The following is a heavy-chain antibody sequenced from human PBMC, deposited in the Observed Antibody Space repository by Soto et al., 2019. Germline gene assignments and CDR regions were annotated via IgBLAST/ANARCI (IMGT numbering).Heavy chain of an antibody. CDR3: ARERVTAGGNNYCDP. CDR1: GGTVASSHW. Sequence: SETLSLPCGVSGGTVASSHWWSWVRQSPGGGLEWIGNVYHTGDTNLNPSLQSRVTISVDKSNNQFSLRLNSLTAADTAVDFCARERVTAGGNNYCDPWGPGTLVTVSS. CDR2: VYHTGDT. V-gene: IGHV4-4*02. D-gene: IGHD2-21*02. J-gene: IGHJ5*02.